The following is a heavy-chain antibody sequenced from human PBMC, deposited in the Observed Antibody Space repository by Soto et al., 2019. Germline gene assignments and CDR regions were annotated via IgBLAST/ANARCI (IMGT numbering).Heavy chain of an antibody. CDR2: IRSKAYGGTT. CDR3: TTNYYDSSGYDNWFDP. CDR1: GFTFGDYA. D-gene: IGHD3-22*01. J-gene: IGHJ5*02. Sequence: PGGSPRLSCTASGFTFGDYAMSWFRQAPGKGLEWVGFIRSKAYGGTTEYAASVKGRFTISRDDSKSIAYLQMNSLKTEDTAVYYCTTNYYDSSGYDNWFDPWGQGTLVTVSS. V-gene: IGHV3-49*03.